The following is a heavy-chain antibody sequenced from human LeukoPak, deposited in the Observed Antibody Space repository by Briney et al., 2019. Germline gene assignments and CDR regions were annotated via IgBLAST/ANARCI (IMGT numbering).Heavy chain of an antibody. CDR3: ARGTYDFDI. Sequence: AGGSLRLSCAASGFTFSSYEMNWVRQAPGKGLEWVSYISSSGSTIYYADSVKGRFTISRDNAKNSLYLQMNSLRAEDTAVYYCARGTYDFDIWGQGTMVTVSS. CDR1: GFTFSSYE. CDR2: ISSSGSTI. V-gene: IGHV3-48*03. J-gene: IGHJ3*02.